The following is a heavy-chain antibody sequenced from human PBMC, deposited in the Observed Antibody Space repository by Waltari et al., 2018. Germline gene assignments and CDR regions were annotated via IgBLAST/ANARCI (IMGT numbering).Heavy chain of an antibody. CDR3: ARTYYDILTGLAYAFDI. CDR2: IYPGDSDT. Sequence: EVQLVQSGAEVKKPGESLKISCKGSGYSFTSYWIGWVRQMPGKGLEWMGIIYPGDSDTRYSPSFPGQVTISADKPISTAYLQWSSLKASDTAMYYCARTYYDILTGLAYAFDIWGQGTMVTVSS. J-gene: IGHJ3*02. CDR1: GYSFTSYW. V-gene: IGHV5-51*04. D-gene: IGHD3-9*01.